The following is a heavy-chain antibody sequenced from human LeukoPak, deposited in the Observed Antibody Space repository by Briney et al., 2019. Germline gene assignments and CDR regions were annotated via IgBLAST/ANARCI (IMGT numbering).Heavy chain of an antibody. CDR3: ARVWWIAVAGTSGKYYFDY. D-gene: IGHD6-19*01. CDR2: ISAYNGNT. V-gene: IGHV1-18*01. J-gene: IGHJ4*02. CDR1: GYTFTSYG. Sequence: GASVKVSCKASGYTFTSYGISWVRQAPGQGLEWMGWISAYNGNTNYAQKLQGRVTMTTDTSTGTAYMELRSLRSDDTAVYYCARVWWIAVAGTSGKYYFDYWGQGTLVTVSS.